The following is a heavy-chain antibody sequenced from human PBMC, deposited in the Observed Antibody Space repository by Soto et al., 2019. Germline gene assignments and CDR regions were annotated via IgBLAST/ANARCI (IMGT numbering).Heavy chain of an antibody. J-gene: IGHJ4*02. D-gene: IGHD2-15*01. CDR3: ASETNSYYCSGGSCQIDY. V-gene: IGHV3-66*01. Sequence: EVQLVESGGGLVQPGGSLRLSCAASGFTVSSNYMSWVRQAPGKGLEWVSVIYSGGSTYYADSVKGRFTISRDNSKNTLYLQMNSLRAEDTAVYYCASETNSYYCSGGSCQIDYWGQGTLVTVSS. CDR1: GFTVSSNY. CDR2: IYSGGST.